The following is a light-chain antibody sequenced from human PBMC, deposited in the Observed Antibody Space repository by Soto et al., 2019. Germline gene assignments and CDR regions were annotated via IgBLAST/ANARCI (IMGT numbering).Light chain of an antibody. CDR2: GNN. J-gene: IGLJ2*01. Sequence: QSVLTQPPSVSGAPGQRVTISCSGSSSNIGAGYDVDWYQQLPGTAPKLLIYGNNNRPSGVPDRFSASKSGTSASLAITGLQAEDEADYYCQSYDSSLSFVFGGGTKVTAL. V-gene: IGLV1-40*01. CDR3: QSYDSSLSFV. CDR1: SSNIGAGYD.